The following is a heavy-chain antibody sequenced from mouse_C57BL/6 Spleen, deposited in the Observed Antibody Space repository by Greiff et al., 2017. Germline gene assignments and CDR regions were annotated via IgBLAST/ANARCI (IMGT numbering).Heavy chain of an antibody. Sequence: VQLQQSGAELVRPGASVTLSCKASGYTFTDYEMHWVKQTPVHGLEWIGAIDPETGGTAYNQKFKGKAILTADKSSSTAYMELRSLTSEDSAVYYCTISNYGRDYWGQGTTLTVSS. V-gene: IGHV1-15*01. D-gene: IGHD2-5*01. CDR2: IDPETGGT. CDR1: GYTFTDYE. J-gene: IGHJ2*01. CDR3: TISNYGRDY.